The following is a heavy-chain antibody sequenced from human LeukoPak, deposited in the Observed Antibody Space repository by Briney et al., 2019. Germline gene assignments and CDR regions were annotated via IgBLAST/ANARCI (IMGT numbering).Heavy chain of an antibody. CDR3: ARQSSIDTRLYYYYYYMDV. CDR1: GYTFTGYY. J-gene: IGHJ6*03. CDR2: INPNSGGT. Sequence: GASVKVSCKASGYTFTGYYMHWVRQAPGQGLEWMGWINPNSGGTNYAQKFQGWVTMTRDTSISTAYMELSRLRSDDTAVYYCARQSSIDTRLYYYYYYMDVWGKGTTVTVSS. V-gene: IGHV1-2*04. D-gene: IGHD6-6*01.